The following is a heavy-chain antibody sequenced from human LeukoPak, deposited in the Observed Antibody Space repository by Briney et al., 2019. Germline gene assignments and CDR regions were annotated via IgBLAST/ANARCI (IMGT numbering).Heavy chain of an antibody. CDR2: ISDDGTKR. J-gene: IGHJ4*02. CDR1: GFTFRNYG. D-gene: IGHD1-20*01. V-gene: IGHV3-30*18. Sequence: PGGSLRLSCAASGFTFRNYGLHYVRQAPGRGLEWLAVISDDGTKRNYADSVVGRFTIPRDKSNNTLYLQMNSLRAEDSAVYYCAKDRGSGYNWNDVLDYWGQGTLVTVSS. CDR3: AKDRGSGYNWNDVLDY.